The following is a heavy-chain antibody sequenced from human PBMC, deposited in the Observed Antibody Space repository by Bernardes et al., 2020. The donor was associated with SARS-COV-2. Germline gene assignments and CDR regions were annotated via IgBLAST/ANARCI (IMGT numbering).Heavy chain of an antibody. V-gene: IGHV2-5*02. CDR3: AHRRESVLWRDGGVRGRQWLECS. CDR1: GFSLSTSGVG. CDR2: IYWDDDK. D-gene: IGHD6-19*01. J-gene: IGHJ4*02. Sequence: SGPTLVKPTQTLTLTCTFSGFSLSTSGVGVGWIRQPPGKALEWLALIYWDDDKRYSPSLKSRLTITKDTSKNQVVLTMTNMDPVDTATYYCAHRRESVLWRDGGVRGRQWLECSWGQGTLVTVSS.